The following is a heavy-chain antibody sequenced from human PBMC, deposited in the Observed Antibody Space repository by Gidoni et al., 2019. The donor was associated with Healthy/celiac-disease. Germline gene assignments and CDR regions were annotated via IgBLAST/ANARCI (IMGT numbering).Heavy chain of an antibody. J-gene: IGHJ5*02. CDR1: SSYA. V-gene: IGHV1-69*01. Sequence: QVQLVQSGAEVKKPGSVSSYAISWVRQAPGQGLEWMGGLIPIFGTANYAQKFQGRVTITADESTSTAYMELNSLRSEDTAVYYCARDWANDYYGSGTPGYNWFDPWGQGTLVTVSS. CDR3: ARDWANDYYGSGTPGYNWFDP. D-gene: IGHD3-10*01. CDR2: LIPIFGTA.